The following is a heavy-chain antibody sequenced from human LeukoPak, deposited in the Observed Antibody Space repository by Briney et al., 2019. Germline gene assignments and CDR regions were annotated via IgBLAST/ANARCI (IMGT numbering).Heavy chain of an antibody. D-gene: IGHD1-14*01. CDR1: EYTFSVYH. J-gene: IGHJ4*02. Sequence: DTVKVSCKASEYTFSVYHIHWVRLAPGQGLEWMGWISTCNGNTKYEQKVQGRVTMTTDTSTSTAYMELRSLRSDDTAVYYCARGPEAEHNDYWGQGTLVTV. V-gene: IGHV1-18*04. CDR3: ARGPEAEHNDY. CDR2: ISTCNGNT.